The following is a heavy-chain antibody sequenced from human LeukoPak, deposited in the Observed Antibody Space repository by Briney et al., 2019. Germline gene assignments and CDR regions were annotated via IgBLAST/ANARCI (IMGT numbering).Heavy chain of an antibody. J-gene: IGHJ4*02. CDR1: GGSFSGYY. D-gene: IGHD5-18*01. Sequence: SETLSLTCAVYGGSFSGYYWSWIRQPPGKGLEWIGEINHSGSTNYNPSLKSRVTISVDTSKNQFSLKLSSVTAADTAVYYCARDRGGVDTPFDYWGQGTLVTVSS. CDR2: INHSGST. V-gene: IGHV4-34*01. CDR3: ARDRGGVDTPFDY.